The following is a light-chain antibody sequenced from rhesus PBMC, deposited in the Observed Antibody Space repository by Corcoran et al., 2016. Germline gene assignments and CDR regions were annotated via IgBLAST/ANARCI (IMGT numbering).Light chain of an antibody. CDR1: TGAVTSGNN. V-gene: IGLV7-76*01. J-gene: IGLJ6*01. CDR2: NTN. Sequence: QAVVTQEPSMTVSPGGTVTLTCGSSTGAVTSGNNPNWFQQKPGQVPRGLIYNTNSKHSWTPARFSGPLAGGKAALTLSGVQPEDEADYDCLFYYRDVLLVFGSGTKVTVL. CDR3: LFYYRDVLLV.